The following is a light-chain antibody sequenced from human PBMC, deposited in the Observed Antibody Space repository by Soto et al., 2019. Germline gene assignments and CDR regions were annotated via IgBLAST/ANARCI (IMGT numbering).Light chain of an antibody. J-gene: IGKJ2*01. V-gene: IGKV1-5*03. CDR3: QQYNSYSYT. Sequence: DIQMTQSPSTLSASVGDRVTITCRASQSISSWLAWYQRKPGKAPKVLIYKASSLESGVPSRFSGSGSGTEFTLTISSLQPDDFATYYCQQYNSYSYTFGQGTKLEIK. CDR1: QSISSW. CDR2: KAS.